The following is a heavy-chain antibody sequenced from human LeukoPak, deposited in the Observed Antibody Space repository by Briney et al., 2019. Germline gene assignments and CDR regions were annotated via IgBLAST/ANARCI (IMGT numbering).Heavy chain of an antibody. Sequence: SETLSLTCTVSGGSISSSSYYWGWIRQPPGKGLEWIGSIYYSGSTYYNPSLKSRVTISVDTSKNQFSLKLSSVTAADTAVYYCARRVKAWKQQLANWYFDLWGRGTLVTVSS. CDR1: GGSISSSSYY. J-gene: IGHJ2*01. CDR2: IYYSGST. D-gene: IGHD6-13*01. CDR3: ARRVKAWKQQLANWYFDL. V-gene: IGHV4-39*07.